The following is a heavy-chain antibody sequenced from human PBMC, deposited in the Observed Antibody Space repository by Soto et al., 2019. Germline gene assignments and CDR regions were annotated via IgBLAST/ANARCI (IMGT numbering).Heavy chain of an antibody. V-gene: IGHV3-11*01. D-gene: IGHD3-10*02. Sequence: QAQLVESGGGLVKPGGSLTLSCAVSGFKVTDYYMSWIRQAPGKGLDWVAMISRSGNTIHYADSVNGRFTISKDNAKNSLYLQMTSLSPEDTAVYYCARGEDVFLYYYMDVWGKGTTVIDSS. CDR1: GFKVTDYY. J-gene: IGHJ6*03. CDR2: ISRSGNTI. CDR3: ARGEDVFLYYYMDV.